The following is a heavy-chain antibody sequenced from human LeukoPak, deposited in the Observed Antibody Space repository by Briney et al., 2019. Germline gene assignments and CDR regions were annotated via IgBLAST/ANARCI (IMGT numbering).Heavy chain of an antibody. CDR3: ARDGGSSPVPPYYYYGMDV. Sequence: ASVKVSCKASGYTFTSYAMNWVRQAPGQGLEWMGWINTNTGNPTYAQGFTGRFVFSLDTSVSTAYLQISSLKAEDTAVYYCARDGGSSPVPPYYYYGMDVWGQGTTVTVSS. D-gene: IGHD1-26*01. CDR2: INTNTGNP. CDR1: GYTFTSYA. J-gene: IGHJ6*02. V-gene: IGHV7-4-1*02.